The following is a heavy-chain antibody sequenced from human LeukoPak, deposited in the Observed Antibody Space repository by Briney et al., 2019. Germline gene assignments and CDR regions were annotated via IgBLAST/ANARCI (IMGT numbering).Heavy chain of an antibody. D-gene: IGHD5-18*01. J-gene: IGHJ3*02. Sequence: SETMSLTCTVSAGSISSYYWSWLRQPPGKGLELIGYIYYSGSTNYNPSLKSRVTISVDTSKNQFSLKRSSVTASDTAVYYCARVFVGIQLWLGDAFDIWGQGTMVTVSS. CDR2: IYYSGST. CDR1: AGSISSYY. V-gene: IGHV4-59*01. CDR3: ARVFVGIQLWLGDAFDI.